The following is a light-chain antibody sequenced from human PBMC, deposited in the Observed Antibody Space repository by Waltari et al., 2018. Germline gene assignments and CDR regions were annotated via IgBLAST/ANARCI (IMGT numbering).Light chain of an antibody. CDR2: KDT. V-gene: IGLV3-25*03. Sequence: SSELTQPPSVSVSPGQTARITCSGDALPRQFASWYQQKPGQAPVIVIYKDTGRPSETPEGFSGSSLGTIVTWTISVVQAEDEADYYCQSADASGTYKLFGGGTKLTVL. CDR3: QSADASGTYKL. J-gene: IGLJ2*01. CDR1: ALPRQF.